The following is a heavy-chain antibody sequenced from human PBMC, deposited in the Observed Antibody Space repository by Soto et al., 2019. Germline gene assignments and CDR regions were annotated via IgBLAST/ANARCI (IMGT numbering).Heavy chain of an antibody. CDR2: IYYSGST. D-gene: IGHD5-12*01. Sequence: QVQLQESGPGLVKPSQTLSLTCTVSGGSISSGGYYWSWIRQHPGKGLEWIGYIYYSGSTYYNPSRKSRVTMSVDTSENQFSLRLSSVTAADTAVYYCARKDSGYAEYMDVWGKGTTVTVSS. CDR3: ARKDSGYAEYMDV. V-gene: IGHV4-31*03. J-gene: IGHJ6*03. CDR1: GGSISSGGYY.